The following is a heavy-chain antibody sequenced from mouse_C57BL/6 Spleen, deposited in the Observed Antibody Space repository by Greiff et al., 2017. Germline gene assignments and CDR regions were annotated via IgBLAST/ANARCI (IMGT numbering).Heavy chain of an antibody. CDR1: GYTFTDYE. CDR3: TRKATDY. J-gene: IGHJ2*01. CDR2: IDPETGGT. V-gene: IGHV1-15*01. Sequence: QVQLQQSGAELVRPGASVTLSCKASGYTFTDYEMHWVKQTPVHGLEWIGAIDPETGGTAYNQKFKGKAILTADKSSSTSYMELRSLTSEDSAVYYCTRKATDYWGQGTTLTVSS.